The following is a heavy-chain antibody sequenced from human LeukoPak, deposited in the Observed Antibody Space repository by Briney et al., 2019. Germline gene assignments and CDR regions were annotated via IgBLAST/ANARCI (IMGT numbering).Heavy chain of an antibody. CDR1: GYTFTSYG. CDR3: ARDGAVTVAYDAFNI. V-gene: IGHV1-18*01. CDR2: ISAYNGNT. Sequence: ASVKVSCKASGYTFTSYGISWVRQAPGQGLEWMGWISAYNGNTNYAQKLQGRVTMTTATSTSTAYMELRSLRSDDTAVYSCARDGAVTVAYDAFNIWAQGTMATVSS. D-gene: IGHD6-19*01. J-gene: IGHJ3*02.